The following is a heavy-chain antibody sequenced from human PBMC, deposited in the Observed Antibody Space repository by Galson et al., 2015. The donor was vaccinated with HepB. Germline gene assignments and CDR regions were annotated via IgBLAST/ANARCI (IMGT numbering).Heavy chain of an antibody. CDR2: IYPGDSDT. CDR1: GYSFTSYW. J-gene: IGHJ4*02. Sequence: QSGAEVKKPGESLKISCKGSGYSFTSYWIGWVRQMPGKGLEWMGIIYPGDSDTRYSPSFQGQVTISADKSISTAYLQWSSLKASDTAMYYCARRGTGYYDFWSGYDYFDYWGQGTLVTVSS. D-gene: IGHD3-3*01. V-gene: IGHV5-51*01. CDR3: ARRGTGYYDFWSGYDYFDY.